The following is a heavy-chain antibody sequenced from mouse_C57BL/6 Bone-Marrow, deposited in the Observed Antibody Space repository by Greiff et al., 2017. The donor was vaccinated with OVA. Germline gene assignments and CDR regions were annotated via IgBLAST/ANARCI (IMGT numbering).Heavy chain of an antibody. D-gene: IGHD2-3*01. Sequence: VQLQQSGAELVRPGASVKLSCTASGFNIKDDYMHWVKQRPEQGLEWIGWIDPENGDTEYASKFQGKATITADTSSNTAYLQLSSLTSEDTAVYYCTKEGYYTKAWFAYWGQGTLVTVSA. CDR2: IDPENGDT. V-gene: IGHV14-4*01. CDR3: TKEGYYTKAWFAY. J-gene: IGHJ3*01. CDR1: GFNIKDDY.